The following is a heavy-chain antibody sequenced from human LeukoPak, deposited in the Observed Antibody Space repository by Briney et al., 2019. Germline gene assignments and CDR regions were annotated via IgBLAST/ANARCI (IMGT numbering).Heavy chain of an antibody. CDR3: ARQDYSGNPIFDY. V-gene: IGHV5-51*01. Sequence: GESLKISCKVSGYIFSTYWIGWVRQMPGNGLEWMGIINPGDSDMRYSPSFEGQVTFSVDKSISTAYLQWSTLKASDTAMYYCARQDYSGNPIFDYWGQGTLVTVSS. D-gene: IGHD4-23*01. CDR1: GYIFSTYW. CDR2: INPGDSDM. J-gene: IGHJ4*02.